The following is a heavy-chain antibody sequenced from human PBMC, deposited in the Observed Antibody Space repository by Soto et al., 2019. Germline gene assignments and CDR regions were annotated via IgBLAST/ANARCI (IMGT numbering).Heavy chain of an antibody. J-gene: IGHJ3*02. V-gene: IGHV3-15*01. D-gene: IGHD1-7*01. CDR3: STEDNWNYLGSRAPYAFDI. CDR1: GFTFSNAW. Sequence: PGGSLRLSCAASGFTFSNAWMSWVRQAPGKGLEWVGRIKTKTDGGTTDYVAPVKGRFTISRDDSKNTLYLQMNSLRTEDTAVYYCSTEDNWNYLGSRAPYAFDIRGQGTMVTVSS. CDR2: IKTKTDGGTT.